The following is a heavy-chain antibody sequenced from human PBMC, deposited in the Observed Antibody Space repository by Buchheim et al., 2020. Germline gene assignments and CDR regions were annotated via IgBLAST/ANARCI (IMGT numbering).Heavy chain of an antibody. J-gene: IGHJ6*02. V-gene: IGHV1-3*01. Sequence: QVQLVQSGAEVKKPGASVMVSCKASGYTFSNYAMHWVRQAPGQRLEWMGWINVGDGNTKYSQRFQGRVTINRDTSATTVYMELSRLRSEDTAVYYCARRPLARDYYGMDVWGQGTT. CDR1: GYTFSNYA. CDR3: ARRPLARDYYGMDV. CDR2: INVGDGNT.